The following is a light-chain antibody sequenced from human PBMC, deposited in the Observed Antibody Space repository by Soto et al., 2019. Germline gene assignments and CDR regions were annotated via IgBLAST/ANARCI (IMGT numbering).Light chain of an antibody. CDR2: AAS. V-gene: IGKV1-27*01. CDR1: QGISNY. CDR3: QKYNSAPLT. Sequence: DIKMTQSPSSLSASVGDRVAITCRASQGISNYLAWYQQKPGKVPKLLIYAASTLQSGVPSRFSGSGSGTDLTLTISRLQPEDDATYYCQKYNSAPLTFGPGIKVDMK. J-gene: IGKJ3*01.